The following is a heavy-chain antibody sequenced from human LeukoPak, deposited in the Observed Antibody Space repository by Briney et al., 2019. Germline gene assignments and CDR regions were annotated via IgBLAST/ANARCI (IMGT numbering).Heavy chain of an antibody. CDR1: GFTFSTYA. CDR2: ITDSGGIT. V-gene: IGHV3-23*01. Sequence: GGSLRLSCAPSGFTFSTYAMSWVRQAPGKGLEWVSGITDSGGITNYADSVKGRFTKSRDNAKNTLYLQMNSLRVEDTAVYYCAKGVGSSWRAPLDPWGQGTLVTVSS. CDR3: AKGVGSSWRAPLDP. J-gene: IGHJ5*02. D-gene: IGHD6-13*01.